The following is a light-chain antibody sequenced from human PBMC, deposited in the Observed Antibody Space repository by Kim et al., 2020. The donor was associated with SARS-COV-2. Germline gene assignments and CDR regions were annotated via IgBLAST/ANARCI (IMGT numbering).Light chain of an antibody. CDR3: QKYTRSPPAYT. V-gene: IGKV3-20*01. CDR2: GAS. J-gene: IGKJ2*01. Sequence: PGERAALSCRDSKSLSSEYLDWYQKASGQPPRLLIFGASSRAAGIPDRFSGSGSGTDFTLTISRLEPEDFAVYYCQKYTRSPPAYTFGQGTKLEI. CDR1: KSLSSEY.